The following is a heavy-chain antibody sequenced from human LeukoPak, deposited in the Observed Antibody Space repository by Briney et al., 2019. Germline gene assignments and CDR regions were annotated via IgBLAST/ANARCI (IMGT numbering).Heavy chain of an antibody. CDR3: ARAGPSSCWHQFDY. Sequence: SGGSLRLSCAASGFTVSSNYMSWVRQAPGKGLEWVSVIYSGGSTHYADSVKGRFTISRDNSKKGRFTISRDNSKNTLYLQMNSLRAEDTAVYYCARAGPSSCWHQFDYWGQGTLVTVSS. V-gene: IGHV3-66*01. CDR2: IYSGGST. D-gene: IGHD6-13*01. CDR1: GFTVSSNY. J-gene: IGHJ4*02.